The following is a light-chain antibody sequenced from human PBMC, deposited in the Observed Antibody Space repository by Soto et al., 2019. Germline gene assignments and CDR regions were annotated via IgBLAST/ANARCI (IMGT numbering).Light chain of an antibody. CDR2: LGS. Sequence: EIVMTQSPPSLTVTPGEPASISCRSSQRLLHSNGNTFLDWYLQKPGQSPQLLIYLGSNRASGVPDRVSGNEAGTDFTLKISRVEAEDVWVYYCMQALQTPYTFGQGTKLEIK. CDR1: QRLLHSNGNTF. CDR3: MQALQTPYT. J-gene: IGKJ2*01. V-gene: IGKV2-28*01.